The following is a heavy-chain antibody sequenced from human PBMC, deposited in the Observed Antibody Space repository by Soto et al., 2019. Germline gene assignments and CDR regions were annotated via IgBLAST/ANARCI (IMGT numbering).Heavy chain of an antibody. CDR2: ISGSGGDT. Sequence: EVQLLESGGGLVQPGGSLRLSCSASGFTFISYAMSWVRQAPGKGLEWVSGISGSGGDTKSADSVKGRFTISRDNFKNMLSLQMNSLRAEDTAVYYCAKHDFWTLYNPGLDSWGQGTLVTVSS. CDR1: GFTFISYA. J-gene: IGHJ4*02. D-gene: IGHD3-3*01. V-gene: IGHV3-23*01. CDR3: AKHDFWTLYNPGLDS.